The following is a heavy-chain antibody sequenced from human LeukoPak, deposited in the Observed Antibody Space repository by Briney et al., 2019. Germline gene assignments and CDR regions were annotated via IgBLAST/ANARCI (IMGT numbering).Heavy chain of an antibody. J-gene: IGHJ4*02. Sequence: ASVKVSCKTSGYTFSTYGITWVRQALGQGFQWMGWISAHSGNTKYAENFQGRISLTTDTSATTAYMELRSLTSDDTAVYYCARDLSSGGWTLEFDYWGQGSLVTVAS. CDR2: ISAHSGNT. V-gene: IGHV1-18*01. D-gene: IGHD1-1*01. CDR1: GYTFSTYG. CDR3: ARDLSSGGWTLEFDY.